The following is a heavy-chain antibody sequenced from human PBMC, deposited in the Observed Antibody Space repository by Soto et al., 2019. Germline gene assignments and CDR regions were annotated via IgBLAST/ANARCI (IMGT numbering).Heavy chain of an antibody. CDR2: IKSKTDGGTT. Sequence: GGSLRLSCAASGFTFSNAWMSWVRQAPGKGLGWVGRIKSKTDGGTTDYAAPVKGRFTISRDDSKNTLYLKMNSLKTEDTAVYYCTTDVDTAMVPDAFDIWGQGTMVTVSS. V-gene: IGHV3-15*01. D-gene: IGHD5-18*01. CDR1: GFTFSNAW. J-gene: IGHJ3*02. CDR3: TTDVDTAMVPDAFDI.